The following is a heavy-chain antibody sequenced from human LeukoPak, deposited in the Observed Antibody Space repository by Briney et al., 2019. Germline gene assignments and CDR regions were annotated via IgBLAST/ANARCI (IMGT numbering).Heavy chain of an antibody. CDR1: GFTFSSYS. J-gene: IGHJ3*02. CDR2: ISSSSSYI. V-gene: IGHV3-21*01. Sequence: GGSLRLSCAASGFTFSSYSMNWVRQAPGKGLEWVSSISSSSSYIYYADSVKGRFTISRDNAKNSLYLQMNSLRAEDTAVYYCARDTVATMKVDAFDIWGQGSMVTVSS. D-gene: IGHD5-12*01. CDR3: ARDTVATMKVDAFDI.